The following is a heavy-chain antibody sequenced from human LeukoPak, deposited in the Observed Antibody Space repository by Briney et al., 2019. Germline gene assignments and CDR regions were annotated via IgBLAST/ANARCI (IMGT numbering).Heavy chain of an antibody. CDR3: ARTLAVADH. CDR1: GFTFSDYY. CDR2: IGYSATTV. D-gene: IGHD6-19*01. Sequence: PGGSLRLSCAASGFTFSDYYMTWIRQAPGKGLEWISYIGYSATTVYYADSVRGRFTISRDDAKNSLFLQMDSLRAEDTAVYYCARTLAVADHWSRGTLVTVSS. V-gene: IGHV3-11*01. J-gene: IGHJ4*02.